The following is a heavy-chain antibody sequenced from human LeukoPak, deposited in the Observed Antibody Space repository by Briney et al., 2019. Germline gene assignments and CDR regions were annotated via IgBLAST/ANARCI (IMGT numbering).Heavy chain of an antibody. V-gene: IGHV3-53*01. J-gene: IGHJ5*02. Sequence: GGSLRLSCAASGFTVSSNYMNWVRQAPGKGLEWVSVIYSGGSTYYADSVKGRFTISRDNSKNTLYLQMNSLRAEDTAVYYCARDPGGKLGSWFDPWGQGTLITVSS. D-gene: IGHD7-27*01. CDR3: ARDPGGKLGSWFDP. CDR1: GFTVSSNY. CDR2: IYSGGST.